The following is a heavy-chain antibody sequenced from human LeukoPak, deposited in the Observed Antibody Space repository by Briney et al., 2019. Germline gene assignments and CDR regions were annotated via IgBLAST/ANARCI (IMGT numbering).Heavy chain of an antibody. V-gene: IGHV3-7*05. CDR2: IKQDGSEQ. CDR3: ARRSSGIAVRGVAWAWFDP. D-gene: IGHD3-10*01. CDR1: GFTLRTYW. Sequence: GGSLRLSCAASGFTLRTYWMSWVRQAPGKGLEWVANIKQDGSEQYYVDSVKGRFTISRDNAKNSLYLHMNSLRAEDPAVYYCARRSSGIAVRGVAWAWFDPWGQGTLVTVSS. J-gene: IGHJ5*02.